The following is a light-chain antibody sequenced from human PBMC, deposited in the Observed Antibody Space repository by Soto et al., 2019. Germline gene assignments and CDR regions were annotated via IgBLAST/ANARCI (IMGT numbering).Light chain of an antibody. J-gene: IGKJ1*01. CDR1: QSISSW. V-gene: IGKV1-5*03. Sequence: DIRMTQSPSTLSTSVGDRVTISCRASQSISSWLAWYQQKPGEAPNLLIYRASSLQSGVPSRFSGSGSGTEFTLTIRSLQPDDFATYYCQQYSRYSWTFGQGTKVEFK. CDR2: RAS. CDR3: QQYSRYSWT.